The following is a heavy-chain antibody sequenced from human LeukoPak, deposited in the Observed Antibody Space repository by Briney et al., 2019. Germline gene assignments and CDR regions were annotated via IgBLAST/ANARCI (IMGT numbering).Heavy chain of an antibody. Sequence: ASVKVSCKASGYTLTSYGISWVRQAPGQGLEWMGWISSYNGNTNYAQKLQGRVTMTTDTFTGTAYMELRSMSSDEPAVYYCARAYSSSWWEDYYYYYMDVWGKGTTVTVSS. V-gene: IGHV1-18*01. J-gene: IGHJ6*03. CDR2: ISSYNGNT. CDR3: ARAYSSSWWEDYYYYYMDV. CDR1: GYTLTSYG. D-gene: IGHD6-13*01.